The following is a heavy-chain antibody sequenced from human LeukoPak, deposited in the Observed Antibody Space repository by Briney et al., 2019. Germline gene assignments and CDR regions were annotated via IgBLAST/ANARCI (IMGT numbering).Heavy chain of an antibody. CDR2: INWNGGST. CDR3: AKASYDSSGYYNFDY. J-gene: IGHJ4*02. V-gene: IGHV3-20*04. D-gene: IGHD3-22*01. Sequence: PGGSLRLSCAASGFTFDDYGMSWVRQAPGKGLEWVSGINWNGGSTGYADSVKGRFTISRDNAKNSLYLQMNSLRAEDTALYYCAKASYDSSGYYNFDYWGQGTLVTVSS. CDR1: GFTFDDYG.